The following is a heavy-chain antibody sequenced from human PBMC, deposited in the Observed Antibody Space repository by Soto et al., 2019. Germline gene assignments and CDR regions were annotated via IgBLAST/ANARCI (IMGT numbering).Heavy chain of an antibody. J-gene: IGHJ4*02. CDR1: GGSISSFY. Sequence: PSETLSLTCTVSGGSISSFYWNWIRQPPGKGLEWIGYVDYTGSTNYTPSLKSRVTISVDTSKNQFSLKPTSVTAADTAVYYCARMTSSGTTLFWGQGTLVTVSS. CDR3: ARMTSSGTTLF. D-gene: IGHD3-10*01. CDR2: VDYTGST. V-gene: IGHV4-59*01.